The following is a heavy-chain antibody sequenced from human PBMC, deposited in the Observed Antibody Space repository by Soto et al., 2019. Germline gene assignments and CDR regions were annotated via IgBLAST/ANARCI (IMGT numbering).Heavy chain of an antibody. CDR1: GFTFSSYG. CDR2: IWYDGSNK. CDR3: ARGSAAAGTLVPDDAFDI. D-gene: IGHD6-13*01. V-gene: IGHV3-33*01. J-gene: IGHJ3*02. Sequence: FLRLACAASGFTFSSYGMHWVRQAPGKGLEWVAVIWYDGSNKYYADSVKGRFTISRDNSKNTLYLQMNSLRAEDKAVYYCARGSAAAGTLVPDDAFDIWGQGTMVTVSS.